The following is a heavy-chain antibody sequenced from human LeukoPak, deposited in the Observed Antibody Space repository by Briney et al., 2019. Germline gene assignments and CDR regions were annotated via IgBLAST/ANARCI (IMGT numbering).Heavy chain of an antibody. J-gene: IGHJ6*03. CDR2: INHSGST. D-gene: IGHD6-19*01. V-gene: IGHV4-34*01. CDR3: ARRRRQWTVQDHYSYMDV. CDR1: GGSFTGYY. Sequence: PSETLSLTCGVHGGSFTGYYWSWIRQPPGKGLEWIGEINHSGSTNYNPSLKSRVTISVDTSKSPFSLKLSSVSAADTAAYYCARRRRQWTVQDHYSYMDVWGKGTTVTVSS.